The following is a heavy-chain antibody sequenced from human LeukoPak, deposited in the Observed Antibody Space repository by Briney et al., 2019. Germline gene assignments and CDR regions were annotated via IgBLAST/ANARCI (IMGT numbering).Heavy chain of an antibody. CDR1: GFTFSSYA. CDR2: ISGSGDST. V-gene: IGHV3-23*01. J-gene: IGHJ4*02. CDR3: AKDLIERMVYAIDFDY. D-gene: IGHD2-8*01. Sequence: PGTSLRLSCAASGFTFSSYAMSWVRQAPGKGLEWVSAISGSGDSTYYADSVKGRFTISRDNSKNTLYLQMNSLGAEDTAVYYCAKDLIERMVYAIDFDYWGQGTLVTVSS.